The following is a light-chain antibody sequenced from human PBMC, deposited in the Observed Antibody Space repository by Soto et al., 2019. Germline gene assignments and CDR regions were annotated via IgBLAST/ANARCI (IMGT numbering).Light chain of an antibody. CDR3: QQSYIYPPA. CDR1: HSIRSY. J-gene: IGKJ3*01. CDR2: RAS. V-gene: IGKV1-5*03. Sequence: DIQMTQSPSTLSASVGDRVTITCRASHSIRSYLAWYQQIPGKAPKLLIHRASYLESGVPSRFSGSGSETDFTLAIGSLQPEDSATYFCQQSYIYPPAFGPGTKVQIK.